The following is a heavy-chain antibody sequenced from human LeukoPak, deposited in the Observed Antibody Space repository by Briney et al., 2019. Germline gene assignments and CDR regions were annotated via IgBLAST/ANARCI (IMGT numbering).Heavy chain of an antibody. CDR1: GFSFSAYG. CDR2: IWADGSKV. J-gene: IGHJ4*02. Sequence: PGGSLRLSCAASGFSFSAYGMHWVRQAPGKGLEWVAIIWADGSKVGYSDSVKGRFTISRDNSKNTVSLQMNSLRAEDTAVYYCARGKIGYYYGDYDGFWGQGTLVTVSS. V-gene: IGHV3-33*01. CDR3: ARGKIGYYYGDYDGF. D-gene: IGHD4-17*01.